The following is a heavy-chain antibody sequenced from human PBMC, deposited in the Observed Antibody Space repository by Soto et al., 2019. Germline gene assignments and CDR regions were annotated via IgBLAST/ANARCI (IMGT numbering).Heavy chain of an antibody. CDR3: ARGKIIGP. CDR2: VHYSGTT. V-gene: IGHV4-59*01. J-gene: IGHJ5*02. Sequence: QVQLQESGPGLVKPSETLSLTCTVSGGSISTYYWTWIRQPPGKGLEWIGYVHYSGTTNYNPSLKSRVIMSVDTSKNQFSLKLRSVTAADTAVYYCARGKIIGPWGQGTLVTVSS. D-gene: IGHD3-3*01. CDR1: GGSISTYY.